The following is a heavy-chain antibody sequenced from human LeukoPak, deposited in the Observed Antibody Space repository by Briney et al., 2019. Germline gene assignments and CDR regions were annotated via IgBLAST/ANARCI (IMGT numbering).Heavy chain of an antibody. CDR2: IETDGSAT. CDR1: GFTFRGYG. V-gene: IGHV3-74*01. CDR3: ARDVNYGDYEYYYYGMDV. D-gene: IGHD4-17*01. J-gene: IGHJ6*02. Sequence: GGSLRLSCAASGFTFRGYGMHWVRHTPGKGLEWVSAIETDGSATTYADSVEGRFSISRDNAKNSLYLQMNSLRAEDTAVYYCARDVNYGDYEYYYYGMDVWGQGTTVTVSS.